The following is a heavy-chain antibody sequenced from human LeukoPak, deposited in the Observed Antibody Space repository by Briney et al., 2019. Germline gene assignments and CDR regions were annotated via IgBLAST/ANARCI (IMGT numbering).Heavy chain of an antibody. J-gene: IGHJ4*02. CDR2: ISYTGTT. CDR3: ARDTSGYYGRYES. Sequence: SETLSLTCTVSGGSISSYYWSWIRQPPGKGLEWIGYISYTGTTNYNPSLQSRVTISVDTSKNQLSLRVTSMTAAGTAVYYCARDTSGYYGRYESWGQGILVTVSS. D-gene: IGHD3-3*01. CDR1: GGSISSYY. V-gene: IGHV4-59*01.